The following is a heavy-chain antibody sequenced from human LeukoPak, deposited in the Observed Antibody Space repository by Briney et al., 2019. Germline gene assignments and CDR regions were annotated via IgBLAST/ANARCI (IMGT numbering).Heavy chain of an antibody. CDR3: AREGWFGEPPSHWFDP. D-gene: IGHD3-10*01. V-gene: IGHV6-1*01. Sequence: SQTLSLTCAISGDSVSSKSATWNWIRQSPSRGLEWLGRAYYVSKWFNDYAVSVKSRITITPDTSKNQFSLQLNSVTPEDTAVYYCAREGWFGEPPSHWFDPWGQGTLVTVSS. J-gene: IGHJ5*02. CDR1: GDSVSSKSAT. CDR2: AYYVSKWFN.